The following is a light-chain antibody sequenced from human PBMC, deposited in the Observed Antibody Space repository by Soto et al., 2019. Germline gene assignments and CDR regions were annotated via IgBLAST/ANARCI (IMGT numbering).Light chain of an antibody. Sequence: IVLTQSPATLSLSPGERATLSCRASQSVSSYLAWYKQKPGQAPRLLIYDASNRATGIPARFSGSGSGTDFTLTISSLEPEDFAVYYCQQRCNWPLTFGQGTKVDIK. CDR3: QQRCNWPLT. J-gene: IGKJ1*01. CDR2: DAS. CDR1: QSVSSY. V-gene: IGKV3-11*01.